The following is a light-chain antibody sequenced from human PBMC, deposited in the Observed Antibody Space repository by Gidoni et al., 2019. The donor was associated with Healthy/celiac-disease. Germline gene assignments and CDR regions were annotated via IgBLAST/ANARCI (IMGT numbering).Light chain of an antibody. J-gene: IGLJ2*01. Sequence: QSVLTQPPSVSEAPRQRVTISCSGSSPNIGNNAVNWYQQPPGKAPKLLLYYDDLLPSGVSDRFSGSKSGTSASLAISGLQSEDEADYYCAAWDDSLNGPVFGGGTKLTVL. V-gene: IGLV1-36*01. CDR2: YDD. CDR3: AAWDDSLNGPV. CDR1: SPNIGNNA.